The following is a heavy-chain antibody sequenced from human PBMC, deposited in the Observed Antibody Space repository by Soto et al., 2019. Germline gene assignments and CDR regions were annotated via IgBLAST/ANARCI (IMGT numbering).Heavy chain of an antibody. V-gene: IGHV4-30-2*01. D-gene: IGHD2-21*02. Sequence: SETLSLTCAVSGGSISSGGYSWSWIRQPPGEGLEWIGYIYHSGSTYYNPSLKSRVTISVDRSKNQFSLKLSSVTAADTAVYYCASAYCGGDCYATYRSYYYYGTDVWGQGTTVTVSS. CDR2: IYHSGST. CDR1: GGSISSGGYS. J-gene: IGHJ6*02. CDR3: ASAYCGGDCYATYRSYYYYGTDV.